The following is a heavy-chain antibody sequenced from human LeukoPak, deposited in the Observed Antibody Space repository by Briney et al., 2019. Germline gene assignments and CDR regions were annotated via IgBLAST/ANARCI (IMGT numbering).Heavy chain of an antibody. CDR2: IYYSGST. D-gene: IGHD6-19*01. CDR1: GGSISSYY. CDR3: ARTRLSSGWYRGYYFDY. V-gene: IGHV4-59*05. Sequence: SETLSLTCTVSGGSISSYYWSWIRQPPGKGLEWIGSIYYSGSTYYNPSLKSRVTISVDTSKNQFSLKLSSVTAADTAVYYCARTRLSSGWYRGYYFDYWGQGTLVTVSS. J-gene: IGHJ4*02.